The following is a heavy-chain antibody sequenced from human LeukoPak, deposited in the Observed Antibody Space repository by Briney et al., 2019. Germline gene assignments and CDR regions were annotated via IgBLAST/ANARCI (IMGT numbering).Heavy chain of an antibody. CDR3: ARKFTTPLSPYMDV. CDR1: GFTFSSYA. V-gene: IGHV3-23*01. J-gene: IGHJ6*03. CDR2: ISGSGGST. Sequence: GGSLRLSCAASGFTFSSYAMSWVRQAPGKGLEWVSAISGSGGSTYYADSVEGRFTISRDNTKNTLYLQMNSLRAEDTAVYYCARKFTTPLSPYMDVWGKGTTVTVSS. D-gene: IGHD1-1*01.